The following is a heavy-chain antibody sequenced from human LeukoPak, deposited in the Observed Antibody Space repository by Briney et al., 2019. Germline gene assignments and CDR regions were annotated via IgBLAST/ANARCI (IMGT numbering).Heavy chain of an antibody. Sequence: SETLSLTCTVSGGSISSGGYYWSWIRQHPGKGLEWIGYIYYSGSTYYNPSLKSRVTISVDTSKNQFSLKLSSVTAADTAVYYCARGRAKRITMTAGFDPWGQGTLVTVSS. V-gene: IGHV4-31*03. D-gene: IGHD3-22*01. J-gene: IGHJ5*02. CDR2: IYYSGST. CDR1: GGSISSGGYY. CDR3: ARGRAKRITMTAGFDP.